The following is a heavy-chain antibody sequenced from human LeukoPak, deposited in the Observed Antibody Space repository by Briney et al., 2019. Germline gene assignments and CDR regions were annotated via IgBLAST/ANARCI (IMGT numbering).Heavy chain of an antibody. D-gene: IGHD6-13*01. CDR3: ARLWSRYSSSWKTRAFDY. J-gene: IGHJ4*02. CDR2: IYPGDSDT. V-gene: IGHV5-51*01. CDR1: GYSFTSYW. Sequence: GESLKISCKGSGYSFTSYWIGWVRQMPGKGLEWMGIIYPGDSDTRYSPSFQGQVTISADKSISTAYLQWSSLKASDTAMHYCARLWSRYSSSWKTRAFDYWGQGTLVTVSS.